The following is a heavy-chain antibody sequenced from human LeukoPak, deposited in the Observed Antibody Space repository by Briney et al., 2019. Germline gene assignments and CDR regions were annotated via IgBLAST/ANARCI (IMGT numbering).Heavy chain of an antibody. J-gene: IGHJ4*02. D-gene: IGHD2/OR15-2a*01. CDR2: IRNDGTTT. Sequence: GSLRLSCAASGFTFSDNWMHWVRQAPGKGLVWVSRIRNDGTTTNYADFVKGRFTISRDNAKSTLFLQMNGLRAEDTAVYYCVLFFVNISEGRGGNGGQGTLVTVSS. V-gene: IGHV3-74*01. CDR3: VLFFVNISEGRGGN. CDR1: GFTFSDNW.